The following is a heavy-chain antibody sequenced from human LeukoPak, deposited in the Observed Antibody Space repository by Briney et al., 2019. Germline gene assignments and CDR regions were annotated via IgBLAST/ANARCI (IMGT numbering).Heavy chain of an antibody. CDR3: TRSGYRSGGNCNSYFDS. J-gene: IGHJ4*02. V-gene: IGHV3-74*01. CDR1: GFTFSTYW. D-gene: IGHD2-15*01. CDR2: INSDETTT. Sequence: GTSLRLSCAASGFTFSTYWMHWVRQAPGKGLVWVSRINSDETTTRYADSVKGRFTISRDNAKSTLYLEMNSLRAEDTAVYYCTRSGYRSGGNCNSYFDSWGQGTLVTVSS.